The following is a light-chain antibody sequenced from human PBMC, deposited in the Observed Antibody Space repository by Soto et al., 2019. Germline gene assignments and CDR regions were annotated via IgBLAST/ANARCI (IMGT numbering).Light chain of an antibody. CDR3: QQYSSPPQT. CDR1: ETVTGKY. CDR2: AAS. J-gene: IGKJ1*01. Sequence: EIVLTQSPGTLSLSPADRATLSCRASETVTGKYLAWYQQKVGQAPRLLIFAASNRATGIPDRFSGSGSGTDFTLTISRLEPEDFAMYFCQQYSSPPQTFGQRTKVDIK. V-gene: IGKV3-20*01.